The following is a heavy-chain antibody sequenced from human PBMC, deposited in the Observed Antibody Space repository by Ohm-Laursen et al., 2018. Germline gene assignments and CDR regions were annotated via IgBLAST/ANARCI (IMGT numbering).Heavy chain of an antibody. J-gene: IGHJ6*02. V-gene: IGHV1-8*01. CDR3: ARARGNWKRDYYYAMDV. CDR2: MNPNSGNT. D-gene: IGHD1-1*01. Sequence: ASVKVSCKASGYTFTSYDINWVRQATGQGLQWMGWMNPNSGNTGYAQRFQGRVTMTRNTSISTAYMELSSLRSEDTAVYYCARARGNWKRDYYYAMDVWGQGTMVTVSS. CDR1: GYTFTSYD.